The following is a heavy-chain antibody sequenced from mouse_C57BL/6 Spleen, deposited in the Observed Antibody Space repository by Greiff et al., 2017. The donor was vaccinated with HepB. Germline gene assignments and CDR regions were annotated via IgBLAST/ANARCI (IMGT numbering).Heavy chain of an antibody. CDR3: ARHEGIPYGNYDAMDY. V-gene: IGHV1-62-2*01. CDR1: GYTFTEYT. CDR2: FYPGSGSI. Sequence: QVQLQQSGAELVKPGASVKLSCKASGYTFTEYTIHWVKQRSGQGLEWIAWFYPGSGSIKYNEKFKDKATLTADKSSSTVYMELSRLTSEDSAVYFCARHEGIPYGNYDAMDYWGQGTSVTVSS. D-gene: IGHD2-1*01. J-gene: IGHJ4*01.